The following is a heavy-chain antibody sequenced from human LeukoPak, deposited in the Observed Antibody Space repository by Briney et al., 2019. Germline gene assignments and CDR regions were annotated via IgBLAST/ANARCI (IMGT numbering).Heavy chain of an antibody. Sequence: PGRSLRLSCAASGFTFSSYGMHWVRQAPGKGLEWVAVIWYDGSNKYYADSVKGRFTISRDNSKNTLYLQMNSLRAEDTAVYYCARGERSSSWIYYYYYGMDVWGQGTTVTVSS. CDR1: GFTFSSYG. D-gene: IGHD6-13*01. CDR3: ARGERSSSWIYYYYYGMDV. CDR2: IWYDGSNK. J-gene: IGHJ6*02. V-gene: IGHV3-33*01.